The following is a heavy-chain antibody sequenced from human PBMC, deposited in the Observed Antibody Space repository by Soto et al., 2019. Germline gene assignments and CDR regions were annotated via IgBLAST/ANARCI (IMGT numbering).Heavy chain of an antibody. CDR1: GFTFSSYS. V-gene: IGHV3-21*01. CDR3: ARAWSDYGEFDY. Sequence: EVQLVESGGGLVKPGGSLRLSCEASGFTFSSYSINWVRQAPGKGLEWVSSISPSSSYIYYADSVKGRFTISRDNSKNLLYLQMNSLRAEDTAVYYCARAWSDYGEFDYWGQGTLVTVSS. J-gene: IGHJ4*02. CDR2: ISPSSSYI. D-gene: IGHD4-17*01.